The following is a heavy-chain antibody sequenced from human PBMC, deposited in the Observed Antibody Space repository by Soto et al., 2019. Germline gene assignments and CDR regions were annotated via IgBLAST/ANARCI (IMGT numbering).Heavy chain of an antibody. D-gene: IGHD6-6*01. V-gene: IGHV3-23*01. CDR3: AKVRQYSSSSVIPSTFDY. Sequence: GSLRLSCAASGFTFSSYAMSWVRQAPGKGLEWVSAISGSGGSTYYADSVKGRFTISRDNSKNTLYLQMNSLRAEDTAVYYCAKVRQYSSSSVIPSTFDYWGQGTLVTVSS. CDR2: ISGSGGST. CDR1: GFTFSSYA. J-gene: IGHJ4*02.